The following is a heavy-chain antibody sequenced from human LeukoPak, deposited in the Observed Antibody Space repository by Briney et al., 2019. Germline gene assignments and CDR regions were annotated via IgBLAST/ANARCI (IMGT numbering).Heavy chain of an antibody. D-gene: IGHD6-13*01. Sequence: SVKVSCKASGGTFSSYXISWVRQAPGQGLEWMGGXIPIFGTANYAQKFQGRVTITADESTSTAYMELSSLRSEDTAVYYCARVEGYSSSWCYFDYWGQGTLVTVSS. CDR2: XIPIFGTA. J-gene: IGHJ4*02. V-gene: IGHV1-69*13. CDR3: ARVEGYSSSWCYFDY. CDR1: GGTFSSYX.